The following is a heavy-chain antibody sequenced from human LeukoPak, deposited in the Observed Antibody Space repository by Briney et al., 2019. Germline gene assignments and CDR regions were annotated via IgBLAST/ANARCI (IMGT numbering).Heavy chain of an antibody. J-gene: IGHJ3*02. CDR3: ARETPPRITMVRGVFDAFDI. CDR1: GYTFTSYG. CDR2: ISAYNGNT. D-gene: IGHD3-10*01. V-gene: IGHV1-18*01. Sequence: GASAKVSCKASGYTFTSYGISWVRQAPGQGLEWMGWISAYNGNTNYAQKFQGRVTITTDESTSTAYMELSSLRSEDTAVYYCARETPPRITMVRGVFDAFDIWGQGTMVTVSS.